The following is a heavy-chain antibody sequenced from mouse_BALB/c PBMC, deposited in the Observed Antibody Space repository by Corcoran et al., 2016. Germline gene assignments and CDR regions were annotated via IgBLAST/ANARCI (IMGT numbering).Heavy chain of an antibody. J-gene: IGHJ1*01. CDR3: ARWDWYFDV. CDR1: GFNIKDTY. V-gene: IGHV14-3*02. CDR2: IDPANGNT. Sequence: EVQLQQSGAELVKPGASVKLSCTASGFNIKDTYMHWVKQRPEQGLEWIGRIDPANGNTKYDPKFQGKATITADTSSNTAYLQLRILTSDDTAVYYCARWDWYFDVWGAGTTVTVSS.